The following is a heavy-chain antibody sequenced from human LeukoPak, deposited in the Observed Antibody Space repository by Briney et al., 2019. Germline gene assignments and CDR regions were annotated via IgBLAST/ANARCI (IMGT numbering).Heavy chain of an antibody. V-gene: IGHV1-3*04. J-gene: IGHJ4*02. Sequence: ASVKVSCKGSGYTFTNYALHWVRQAPGQRLEWMGWINTDNGNTKYSQKFQGRVTITRDTSASTAYMELSSLRSEDTAAYYCAREGGVGGHFDYWGQGTLVTVSS. CDR2: INTDNGNT. CDR3: AREGGVGGHFDY. D-gene: IGHD1-26*01. CDR1: GYTFTNYA.